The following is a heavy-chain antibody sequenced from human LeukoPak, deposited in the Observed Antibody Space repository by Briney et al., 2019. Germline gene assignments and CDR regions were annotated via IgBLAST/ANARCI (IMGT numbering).Heavy chain of an antibody. Sequence: SGTLSLTCTVSGGSISSSSYYWGWIRQPPGKGLEWIGSIYYSGSTYYNPSLKSRVTISVDTSKNQFSLKLSSVTAADTAVYYCAREHRGGSYHNWFDPWGQGTLVTVSS. CDR1: GGSISSSSYY. CDR2: IYYSGST. D-gene: IGHD1-26*01. J-gene: IGHJ5*02. V-gene: IGHV4-39*07. CDR3: AREHRGGSYHNWFDP.